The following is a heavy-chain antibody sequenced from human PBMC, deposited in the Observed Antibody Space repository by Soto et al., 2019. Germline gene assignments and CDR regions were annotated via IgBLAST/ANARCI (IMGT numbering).Heavy chain of an antibody. CDR1: GFTFSSYG. J-gene: IGHJ6*02. D-gene: IGHD2-2*01. CDR3: ARVVPAAMYYYYGMDV. V-gene: IGHV3-30*03. CDR2: ISFDGNYK. Sequence: GESLKISCVGSGFTFSSYGMHWVRQAPGKGLEWLAVISFDGNYKYYADSVKGRFTISRDNSKNTLYLQMNSLRAEDTAVYYCARVVPAAMYYYYGMDVWGQGTTVTVSS.